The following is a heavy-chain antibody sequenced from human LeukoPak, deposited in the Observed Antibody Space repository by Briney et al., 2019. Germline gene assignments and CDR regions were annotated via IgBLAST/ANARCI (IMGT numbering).Heavy chain of an antibody. CDR1: GYTFTSYY. J-gene: IGHJ6*03. Sequence: ASVKVSCKASGYTFTSYYMHWVRQAPGQGLEWMGIINPSGGSTSYAQKFQVRVTMTRDKSISTAYMELSRLRSDDTAVYYCARQSTVTIFWLSDYYYMDVWGKGTTVTVSS. V-gene: IGHV1-46*01. CDR2: INPSGGST. CDR3: ARQSTVTIFWLSDYYYMDV. D-gene: IGHD4-17*01.